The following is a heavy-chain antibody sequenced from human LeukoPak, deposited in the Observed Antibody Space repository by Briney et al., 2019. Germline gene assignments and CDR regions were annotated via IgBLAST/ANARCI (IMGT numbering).Heavy chain of an antibody. J-gene: IGHJ4*02. V-gene: IGHV1-69*05. CDR2: IIPIFGTA. CDR3: ARGPGIVGARDSDY. Sequence: ASVKASCKAPGGTFSSYAISWVRQAPGQGLEWMGRIIPIFGTANYAQKFQGRVTITTDESTSTAYMELSSLRSEDTAVYYCARGPGIVGARDSDYWGQGTLVTVSS. D-gene: IGHD1-26*01. CDR1: GGTFSSYA.